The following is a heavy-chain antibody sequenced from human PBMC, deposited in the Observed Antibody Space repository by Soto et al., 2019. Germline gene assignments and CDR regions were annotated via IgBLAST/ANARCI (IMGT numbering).Heavy chain of an antibody. Sequence: SVKVSCKASGGTFSSYAIRWVRQAPGQGLEWMGGIIPIFGTANYAQEFQGRVTITADESTSTAYMELSSLRSEDTAVYYCARDTLNNGIFDYWGQGTLVTVSS. J-gene: IGHJ4*02. V-gene: IGHV1-69*13. CDR1: GGTFSSYA. D-gene: IGHD1-1*01. CDR2: IIPIFGTA. CDR3: ARDTLNNGIFDY.